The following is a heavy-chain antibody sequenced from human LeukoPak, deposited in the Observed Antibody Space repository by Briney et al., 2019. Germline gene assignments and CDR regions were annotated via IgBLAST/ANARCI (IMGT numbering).Heavy chain of an antibody. J-gene: IGHJ6*02. V-gene: IGHV4-4*02. D-gene: IGHD1-26*01. CDR3: ARQKWEQQGRNYYFHGLDV. CDR2: IYLYGTT. CDR1: AGSISSSNW. Sequence: SETLSLTCAVSAGSISSSNWWSWVRQSPVKGLEWIGEIYLYGTTNYNPSLKSRVTMSVDRSKNQFSLKLSSVTAADTAVYYCARQKWEQQGRNYYFHGLDVWGPGTTVTVSS.